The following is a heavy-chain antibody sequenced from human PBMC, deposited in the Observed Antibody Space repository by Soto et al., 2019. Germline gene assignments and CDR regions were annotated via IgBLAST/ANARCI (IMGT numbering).Heavy chain of an antibody. J-gene: IGHJ4*02. D-gene: IGHD5-18*01. Sequence: ASVKVSCKVSGYTLTELSMHWVRQAPGKGLEWMGGFDPENGETIYAQKFQGRVTMTRDTSTSTAYMELSRLRSEDTAVYYCARDDGYSYVLKHWGQGTLVTLSS. V-gene: IGHV1-24*01. CDR2: FDPENGET. CDR1: GYTLTELS. CDR3: ARDDGYSYVLKH.